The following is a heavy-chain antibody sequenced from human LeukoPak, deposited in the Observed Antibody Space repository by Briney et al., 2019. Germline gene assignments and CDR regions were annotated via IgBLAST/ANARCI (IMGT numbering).Heavy chain of an antibody. V-gene: IGHV6-1*01. CDR2: TYYRSKWYN. J-gene: IGHJ4*02. Sequence: SQTLSLTCAISGDSVSSNSAAWNWIRQSPSRGLEWLGRTYYRSKWYNDYAVSVKSRITINPDTSKNQFSLQLSSVTAADTAVYYCARAYYSSGWSLPFDYWGQGTLVTVSS. CDR1: GDSVSSNSAA. D-gene: IGHD6-19*01. CDR3: ARAYYSSGWSLPFDY.